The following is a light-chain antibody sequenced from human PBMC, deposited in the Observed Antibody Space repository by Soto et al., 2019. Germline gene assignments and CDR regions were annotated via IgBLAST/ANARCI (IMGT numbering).Light chain of an antibody. V-gene: IGKV3-20*01. CDR1: ENVYINS. CDR2: GAA. Sequence: EIVLTQSPGTLSLSPGEGATLSCRASENVYINSLAWYQQKPGQPPRLLIYGAATRASAVPDRFSGSGSGADFPLSLTGLEPEDFAVYYCQQDGTSPLTFGPGTRVD. CDR3: QQDGTSPLT. J-gene: IGKJ3*01.